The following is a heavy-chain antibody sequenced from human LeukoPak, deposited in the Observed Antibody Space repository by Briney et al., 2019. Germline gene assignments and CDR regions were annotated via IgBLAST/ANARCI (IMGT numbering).Heavy chain of an antibody. V-gene: IGHV3-23*01. J-gene: IGHJ4*02. D-gene: IGHD6-19*01. CDR2: IGGSGSIT. CDR3: ASAGSGWYDY. Sequence: GGSLRLSCAASGFTFSSQAMSWVRQAPGKGLEWVSVIGGSGSITYYRDSVKGRFTISRDNSKNTMYLQTNSLRAEDTAVYYCASAGSGWYDYWGQGTLVTVSS. CDR1: GFTFSSQA.